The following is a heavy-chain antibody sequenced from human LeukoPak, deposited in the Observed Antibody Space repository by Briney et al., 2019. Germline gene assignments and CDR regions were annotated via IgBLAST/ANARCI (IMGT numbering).Heavy chain of an antibody. CDR2: IIPILGIA. CDR3: ARDQWLVPGGDY. J-gene: IGHJ4*02. V-gene: IGHV1-69*04. Sequence: EASVKVSCKASGGTFSSYAISWVRQAPGQGLEWMGRIIPILGIANYAQKFQGRVTITADKSTSTAYMELSSLRSEDTAVYYCARDQWLVPGGDYWGQGTLVTVSS. D-gene: IGHD6-19*01. CDR1: GGTFSSYA.